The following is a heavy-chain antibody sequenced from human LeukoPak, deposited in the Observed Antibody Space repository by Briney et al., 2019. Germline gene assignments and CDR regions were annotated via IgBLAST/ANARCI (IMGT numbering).Heavy chain of an antibody. CDR2: INPNSGGT. J-gene: IGHJ4*02. D-gene: IGHD3-10*01. Sequence: ASVKVSCKASGYTFTGYYMHWVRQAPGQGLEWMGWINPNSGGTNYAQKFQGRVTMTRDTSISTAYMELSRLRSDDTAVYYCARAKKRITMVRGVIGFDYWGQGTLVTASS. CDR1: GYTFTGYY. CDR3: ARAKKRITMVRGVIGFDY. V-gene: IGHV1-2*02.